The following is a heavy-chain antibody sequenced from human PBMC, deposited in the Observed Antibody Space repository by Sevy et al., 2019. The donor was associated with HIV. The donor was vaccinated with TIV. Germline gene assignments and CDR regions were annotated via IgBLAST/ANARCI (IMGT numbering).Heavy chain of an antibody. Sequence: GGCLRLSCAASGFTVSSNYMSWVRQAPGKGLEWVSVIYSGGSTYYADSVKGRFTISRDNSKNTLYLQMNSLRAEYTAVYYCARDALDHYYYYMDVWGKGTLVTVSS. CDR3: ARDALDHYYYYMDV. CDR2: IYSGGST. J-gene: IGHJ6*03. D-gene: IGHD3-16*02. V-gene: IGHV3-53*01. CDR1: GFTVSSNY.